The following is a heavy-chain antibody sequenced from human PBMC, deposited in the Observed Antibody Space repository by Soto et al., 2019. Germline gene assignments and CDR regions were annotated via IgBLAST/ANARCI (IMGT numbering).Heavy chain of an antibody. CDR1: GGSIRSGGYY. CDR3: ARGPNYDFWSGYYWRDGMDV. V-gene: IGHV4-31*03. J-gene: IGHJ6*02. Sequence: PSETLSLTCTVSGGSIRSGGYYWSWIRQHPGKGLEWIGYIYYSGSTYYNPSLKSRVTISVDTSKNQFSLKLSSVTAADTAVYYCARGPNYDFWSGYYWRDGMDVWGQGTTVTVSS. D-gene: IGHD3-3*01. CDR2: IYYSGST.